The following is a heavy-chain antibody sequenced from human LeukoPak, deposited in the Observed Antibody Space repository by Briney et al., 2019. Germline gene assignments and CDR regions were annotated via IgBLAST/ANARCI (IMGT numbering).Heavy chain of an antibody. V-gene: IGHV3-30*18. J-gene: IGHJ4*02. Sequence: GRSLRLSCAASGFTFSSYVMHWVRQAPGKGLEWVAFISYDGGNKYYAGSVKGRFTISRDNSKNTLYLQMNSLRTEDTAVYYCAKDLGYSGSYIDCWGQGTLVTVPS. CDR3: AKDLGYSGSYIDC. D-gene: IGHD1-26*01. CDR1: GFTFSSYV. CDR2: ISYDGGNK.